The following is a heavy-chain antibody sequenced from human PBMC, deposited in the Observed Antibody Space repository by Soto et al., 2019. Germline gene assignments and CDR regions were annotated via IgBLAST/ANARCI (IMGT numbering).Heavy chain of an antibody. CDR2: VNKDGSDK. Sequence: EMQLVESGGGLVQPGGSLRLTCAASGFTFSGSWMSWVRQAPGKGLEWVANVNKDGSDKYYVDSVKGRFTIPRVNDKKPQYLQRNSRRVGGTAGYYCVRGEGNFDQWGQGTLVTVSS. D-gene: IGHD1-26*01. V-gene: IGHV3-7*04. J-gene: IGHJ4*02. CDR1: GFTFSGSW. CDR3: VRGEGNFDQ.